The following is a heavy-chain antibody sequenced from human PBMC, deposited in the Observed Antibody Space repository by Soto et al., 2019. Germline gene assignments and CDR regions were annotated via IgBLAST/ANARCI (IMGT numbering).Heavy chain of an antibody. CDR1: GFTFSSYS. J-gene: IGHJ4*02. Sequence: GGSLRPSCAASGFTFSSYSMNWVRQAPGKGLEWVSSISSSSSYIYYADSVKGRITIARDNAKNSLYLRMISLRAEDMAVYYCARELSGYDAPFGYWGQGTLVTVSS. V-gene: IGHV3-21*01. CDR3: ARELSGYDAPFGY. CDR2: ISSSSSYI. D-gene: IGHD5-12*01.